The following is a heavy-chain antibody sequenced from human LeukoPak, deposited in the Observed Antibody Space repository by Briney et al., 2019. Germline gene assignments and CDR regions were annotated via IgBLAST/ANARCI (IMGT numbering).Heavy chain of an antibody. Sequence: PGGSLRLSCAASGFTFDDYGMSWVRQAPGKGLEWVSGINWNGGSTGYADSVKGRFTISRDNAKNSLYLQMNGLRAEDTALYYCASQYCSSTSCAPWGQGTLVTASS. J-gene: IGHJ1*01. V-gene: IGHV3-20*04. CDR1: GFTFDDYG. D-gene: IGHD2-2*01. CDR2: INWNGGST. CDR3: ASQYCSSTSCAP.